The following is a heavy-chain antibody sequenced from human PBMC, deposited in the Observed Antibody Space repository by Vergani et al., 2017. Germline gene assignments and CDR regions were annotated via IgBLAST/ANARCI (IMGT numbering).Heavy chain of an antibody. V-gene: IGHV1-69*06. CDR2: IIPIFGTA. CDR3: ARDLYDILTGYPSETGNYGMDV. CDR1: VGTFSSYA. D-gene: IGHD3-9*01. J-gene: IGHJ6*02. Sequence: QVQLVQSGAEVKKPGSSVKVSCKASVGTFSSYAISWVRQAPGQGLEWMGGIIPIFGTANYAQKFQGRVTITADKSTSAAYMELSSLKSEDTAVYYCARDLYDILTGYPSETGNYGMDVWGQGTTVTVSS.